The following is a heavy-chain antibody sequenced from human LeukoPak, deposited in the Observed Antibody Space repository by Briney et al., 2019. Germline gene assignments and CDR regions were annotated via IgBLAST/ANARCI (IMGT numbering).Heavy chain of an antibody. CDR2: INHSGST. CDR1: GGSFSGYY. Sequence: SETLSLTCAVYGGSFSGYYWSWIRQPPGKGLEWIGEINHSGSTNYNPSLKSRVTISVDTSKNQFSLKLSSVTAADTAVYYCARGRRYSSSLKLYNWFDPWGQGTLVTVSS. CDR3: ARGRRYSSSLKLYNWFDP. V-gene: IGHV4-34*01. J-gene: IGHJ5*02. D-gene: IGHD6-13*01.